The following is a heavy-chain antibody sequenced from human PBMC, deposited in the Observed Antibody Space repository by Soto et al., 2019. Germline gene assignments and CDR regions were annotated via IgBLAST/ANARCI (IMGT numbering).Heavy chain of an antibody. Sequence: ASVKVSCKASGYTFTSYGISWVRQAPGQGLEWMGWISAYNGNTNYAQKLQGRVTMTTDTSTSTAYMELRSLRSDNTAVYYCARERYSLYYFDYWGQGTLVTVSS. CDR2: ISAYNGNT. CDR3: ARERYSLYYFDY. D-gene: IGHD1-1*01. V-gene: IGHV1-18*01. J-gene: IGHJ4*02. CDR1: GYTFTSYG.